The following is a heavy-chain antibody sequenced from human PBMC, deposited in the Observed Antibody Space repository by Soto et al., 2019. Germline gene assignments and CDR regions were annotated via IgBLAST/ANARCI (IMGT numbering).Heavy chain of an antibody. CDR1: GYTFTSYG. J-gene: IGHJ5*02. D-gene: IGHD2-15*01. Sequence: ASVKVSCKASGYTFTSYGISWVRQAPGQGLEWMGWISAYNGNTNYAQKLQGRVTMTTDTSTSTACMELRSLRSDDTAVYYCARALYCSGGSCPVVYNWFDPWGQGTLVTVSS. V-gene: IGHV1-18*01. CDR3: ARALYCSGGSCPVVYNWFDP. CDR2: ISAYNGNT.